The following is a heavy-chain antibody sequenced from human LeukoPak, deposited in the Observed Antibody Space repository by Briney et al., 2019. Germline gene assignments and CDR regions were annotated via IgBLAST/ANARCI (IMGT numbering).Heavy chain of an antibody. D-gene: IGHD3-22*01. CDR1: GYTFTGYY. CDR2: INPNSGGT. Sequence: ASVKVSCKASGYTFTGYYMHWVRQAPGQGLELMGWINPNSGGTNFAQRFQGRVTMTRDTSISTAYMELSRLRSDDTAMYYCARPNYYDSSGYYDYWGQGTLVTVSS. J-gene: IGHJ4*02. V-gene: IGHV1-2*02. CDR3: ARPNYYDSSGYYDY.